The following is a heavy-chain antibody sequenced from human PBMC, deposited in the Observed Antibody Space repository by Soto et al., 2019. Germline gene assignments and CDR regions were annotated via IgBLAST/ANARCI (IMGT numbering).Heavy chain of an antibody. Sequence: QVQLVESGGGVVQPGRSLRLSCAASGYTFGNSGMHWVRQAPGKGLEWVAVIWYDGNNKYYADSVKGRFTVSRDNSTDALYLRMNSLRAEDKSVYYCARARGGYDPTTDYWCPGTLVTVSS. J-gene: IGHJ4*02. CDR2: IWYDGNNK. CDR1: GYTFGNSG. D-gene: IGHD5-12*01. V-gene: IGHV3-33*01. CDR3: ARARGGYDPTTDY.